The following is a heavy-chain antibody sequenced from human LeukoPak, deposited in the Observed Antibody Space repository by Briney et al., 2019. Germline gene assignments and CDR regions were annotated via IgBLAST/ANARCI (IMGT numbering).Heavy chain of an antibody. D-gene: IGHD6-19*01. V-gene: IGHV1-8*01. CDR2: MNPNSGNT. Sequence: ASVKVSCKASGYTFTSYDINWVRQATGQGLEWMGWMNPNSGNTGYAQKFQGRVTMTRNTSISTAYMELSSLRSEDTAVYYCASAVAVAGTGYFDYWGQGTLVTVSS. J-gene: IGHJ4*02. CDR1: GYTFTSYD. CDR3: ASAVAVAGTGYFDY.